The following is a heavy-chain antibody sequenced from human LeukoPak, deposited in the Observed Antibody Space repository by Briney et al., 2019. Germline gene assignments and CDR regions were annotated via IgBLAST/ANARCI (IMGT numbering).Heavy chain of an antibody. D-gene: IGHD5-12*01. CDR1: GGSFSGYY. CDR2: INHSGST. Sequence: SETLSLTCAVYGGSFSGYYWSWIRQPPGKGLEWIGEINHSGSTNYNPSLKSRVTISVDTSKNQFSLKLSSVTAADTAVYYCARDPHIVATISLDYWGQGTLVTVSS. J-gene: IGHJ4*02. CDR3: ARDPHIVATISLDY. V-gene: IGHV4-34*01.